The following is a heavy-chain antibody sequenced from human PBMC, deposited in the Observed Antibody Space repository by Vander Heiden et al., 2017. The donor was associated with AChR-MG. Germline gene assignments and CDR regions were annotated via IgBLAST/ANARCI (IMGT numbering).Heavy chain of an antibody. V-gene: IGHV4-34*01. CDR1: GRSFSGYY. J-gene: IGHJ5*02. Sequence: QVQPQQWGAAVLTPSETLSPTCPAYGRSFSGYYGSWIRQPPGKGLGWIGKINHSGSTNYNPTLKSRVTISVDTSKNQFSLKLSSVTAADTDVYYCARRRWYYDIVRAVLDWFDPWGQGTLVTVSS. CDR3: ARRRWYYDIVRAVLDWFDP. D-gene: IGHD3-22*01. CDR2: INHSGST.